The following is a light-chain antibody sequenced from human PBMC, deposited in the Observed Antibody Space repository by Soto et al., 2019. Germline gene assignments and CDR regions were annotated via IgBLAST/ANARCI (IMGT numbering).Light chain of an antibody. CDR2: DVS. CDR1: SSDVGGYNY. V-gene: IGLV2-14*01. J-gene: IGLJ1*01. Sequence: QSALTQPASVSGSPGQSITISCTGTSSDVGGYNYVSWCQQHPGKAPKLMIYDVSNRPSGVSNRFSGSKSGNTASLTISVLQAEDEADYYCSSYTSSSTLVVFGTGTKVTVL. CDR3: SSYTSSSTLVV.